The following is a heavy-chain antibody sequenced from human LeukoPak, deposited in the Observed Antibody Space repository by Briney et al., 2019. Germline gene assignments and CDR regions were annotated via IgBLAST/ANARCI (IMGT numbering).Heavy chain of an antibody. J-gene: IGHJ4*02. CDR1: GGSISSGSYY. D-gene: IGHD6-13*01. CDR2: IYTSGST. Sequence: SSETLSLTCTVSGGSISSGSYYWSWIRQPAGKGLGWIGRIYTSGSTNYNPSLKSRVTISVDTSKNQLSLKLSSVTAADTAMYYCARGGGGLAAAHFDYWGQGTLVTVSS. V-gene: IGHV4-61*02. CDR3: ARGGGGLAAAHFDY.